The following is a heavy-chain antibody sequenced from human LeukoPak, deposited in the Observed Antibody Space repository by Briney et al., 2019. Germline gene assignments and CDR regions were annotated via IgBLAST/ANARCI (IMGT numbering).Heavy chain of an antibody. CDR3: AREAGLMGYFDWLLPNYFDY. Sequence: GGSLRLSCAASGFTFSSYAMHGVREAPGKGLEWVAVISYDGSNKYYADSVKGRFTISRDNAKNSLYLQMNSLRAEDAAVYYCAREAGLMGYFDWLLPNYFDYWGQGTLVTVSS. D-gene: IGHD3-9*01. V-gene: IGHV3-30-3*01. J-gene: IGHJ4*02. CDR2: ISYDGSNK. CDR1: GFTFSSYA.